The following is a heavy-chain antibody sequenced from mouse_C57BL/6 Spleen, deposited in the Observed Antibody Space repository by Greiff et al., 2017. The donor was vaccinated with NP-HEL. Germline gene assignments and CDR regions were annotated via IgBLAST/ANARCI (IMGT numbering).Heavy chain of an antibody. CDR1: GFTFSDYG. Sequence: EVKLVESGGGLVKPGGSLKLSCAASGFTFSDYGMHWVRPAPEKGLEWVAYISSGSSTIYYADTVKGRFTISRDNAKNTLFLQMTSLRSEDTAMYYCATLYGYDGDFDYWGQGTTLTVSS. CDR2: ISSGSSTI. CDR3: ATLYGYDGDFDY. V-gene: IGHV5-17*01. J-gene: IGHJ2*01. D-gene: IGHD2-2*01.